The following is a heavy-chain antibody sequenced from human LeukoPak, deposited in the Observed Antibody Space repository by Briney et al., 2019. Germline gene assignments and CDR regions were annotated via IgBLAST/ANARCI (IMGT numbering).Heavy chain of an antibody. D-gene: IGHD3-22*01. J-gene: IGHJ1*01. Sequence: GGSLGLSCAASGFTFSSYWMHWVRQAPGRGLVWVSRIKSDGSTNYADSVKGRFTISRDNAKNTVSLQMNSLRAEDTGVYYCARAPSEIGGYYPEYFRHWGQGTLVTVSS. V-gene: IGHV3-74*01. CDR2: IKSDGST. CDR1: GFTFSSYW. CDR3: ARAPSEIGGYYPEYFRH.